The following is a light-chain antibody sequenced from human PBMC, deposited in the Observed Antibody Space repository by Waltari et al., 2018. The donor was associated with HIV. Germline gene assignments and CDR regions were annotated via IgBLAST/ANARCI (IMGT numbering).Light chain of an antibody. J-gene: IGKJ1*01. V-gene: IGKV1-5*03. Sequence: DIQMTQSPSRLAASVGHRVTITCRASQSIDVYLAWYQQKPGKAPKFLIYRASCLGSGVPSRFSGSGSGTEFTLTINSLQPGDFATYYCQQYYSYRAFGQGTKVEI. CDR1: QSIDVY. CDR3: QQYYSYRA. CDR2: RAS.